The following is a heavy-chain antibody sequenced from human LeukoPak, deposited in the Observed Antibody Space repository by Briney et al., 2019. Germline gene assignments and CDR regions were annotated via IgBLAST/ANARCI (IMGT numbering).Heavy chain of an antibody. D-gene: IGHD3-10*01. CDR3: ARERITMVRGPLIDY. J-gene: IGHJ4*02. Sequence: ASVKVSCKASGYTFTSYGISWVRQAPGQGLEWMGWISAYNGNTNYAQKLQGRVTMTTDTSTSTAYMELRSLRSDDTAAYYCARERITMVRGPLIDYWGQGTLATVSS. V-gene: IGHV1-18*01. CDR1: GYTFTSYG. CDR2: ISAYNGNT.